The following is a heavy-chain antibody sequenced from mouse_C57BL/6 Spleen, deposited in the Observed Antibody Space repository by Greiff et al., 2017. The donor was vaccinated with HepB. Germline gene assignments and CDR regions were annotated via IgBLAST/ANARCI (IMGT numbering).Heavy chain of an antibody. CDR2: IHPSDSDT. CDR3: AISEDSSGFAY. J-gene: IGHJ3*01. CDR1: GYTFTSYW. D-gene: IGHD3-2*01. V-gene: IGHV1-74*01. Sequence: QVQLQQPGAELVKPGASVKVSCKASGYTFTSYWMHWVKQRPGQGLEWIGRIHPSDSDTNYNQKFKGKATLTVDKSSSTAYMQLSSLTSEDSAVYYCAISEDSSGFAYWGQGTLVTVSA.